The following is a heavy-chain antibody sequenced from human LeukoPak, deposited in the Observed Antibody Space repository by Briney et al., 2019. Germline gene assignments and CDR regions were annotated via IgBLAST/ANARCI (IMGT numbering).Heavy chain of an antibody. D-gene: IGHD1-26*01. J-gene: IGHJ3*02. CDR2: ISSTTSSI. Sequence: GGSLRLSCAASGFIFSSYSMNWVRQAPGKGLEWVSHISSTTSSIYYADSVKGRFTISRDNSKNTLYLQMNSLRAEDTAVYYCARSRELLRHHDAFDIWGQGTMVTVSS. V-gene: IGHV3-48*01. CDR1: GFIFSSYS. CDR3: ARSRELLRHHDAFDI.